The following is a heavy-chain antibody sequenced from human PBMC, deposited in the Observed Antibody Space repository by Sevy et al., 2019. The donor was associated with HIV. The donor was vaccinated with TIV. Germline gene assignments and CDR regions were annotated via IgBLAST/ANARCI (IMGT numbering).Heavy chain of an antibody. V-gene: IGHV3-7*02. CDR1: AINIRDYW. J-gene: IGHJ4*02. CDR2: INPDGSKI. CDR3: VRAIQLAASY. D-gene: IGHD2-15*01. Sequence: GGSLRLSYEASAINIRDYWMNGVRQAPGKGLEWVANINPDGSKIYYADSVKGRFTISRDYAKNSVFLQMTSLRAEDTAVYYCVRAIQLAASYWGQGMLVTVSS.